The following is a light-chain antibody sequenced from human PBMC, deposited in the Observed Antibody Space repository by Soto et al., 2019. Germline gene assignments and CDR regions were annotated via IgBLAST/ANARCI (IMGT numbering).Light chain of an antibody. CDR3: SSYAGSNIHYV. CDR2: EVS. J-gene: IGLJ1*01. CDR1: SSDVGGYNY. V-gene: IGLV2-8*01. Sequence: QSVLTRAPSASGSPGQSITISCTGTSSDVGGYNYVSWYRQHPGKAPKLIIYEVSRRPSGVPDRFSGSESGSTASLTVSGLQAEDEADYYCSSYAGSNIHYVFGTGTKVTVL.